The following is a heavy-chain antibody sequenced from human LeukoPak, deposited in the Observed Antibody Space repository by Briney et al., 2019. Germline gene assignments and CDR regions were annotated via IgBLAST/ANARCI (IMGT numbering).Heavy chain of an antibody. V-gene: IGHV4-31*03. D-gene: IGHD4-17*01. Sequence: MPSETLSLTCTVSGGSINNGGYYWSWIRQHPGKGLEWIGYIYYSGSSYYNPSLRSRVTISVDTSKNHFSLKLSSVTAADTTVCYCARGSKAPSYNPMTTVTTPPLWGQGTLVTVSS. CDR3: ARGSKAPSYNPMTTVTTPPL. J-gene: IGHJ4*02. CDR1: GGSINNGGYY. CDR2: IYYSGSS.